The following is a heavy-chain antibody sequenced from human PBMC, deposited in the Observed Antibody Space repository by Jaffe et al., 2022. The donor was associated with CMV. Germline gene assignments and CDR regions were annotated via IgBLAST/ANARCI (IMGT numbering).Heavy chain of an antibody. CDR1: GGSISSSSYY. D-gene: IGHD3-10*01. CDR2: IYYSGST. V-gene: IGHV4-39*01. Sequence: QLQLQESGPGLVKPSETLSLTCTVSGGSISSSSYYWGWIRQPPGKGLEWIGSIYYSGSTYYNPSLKSRVTISVDTSKNQFSLKLSSVTAADTAVYYCARLFDYYGSGSYYKSYYFDYWGQGTLVTVSS. CDR3: ARLFDYYGSGSYYKSYYFDY. J-gene: IGHJ4*02.